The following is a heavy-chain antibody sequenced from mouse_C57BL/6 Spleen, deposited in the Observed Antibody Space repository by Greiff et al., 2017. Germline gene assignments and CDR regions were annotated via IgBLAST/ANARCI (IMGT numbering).Heavy chain of an antibody. D-gene: IGHD1-1*01. CDR3: AGGEGITSGEARRYFDY. J-gene: IGHJ2*01. Sequence: EVQLVESGGGLVKPGGSLKLSCAASGFTFSNYAMSWVRQTPEKRLEWVATISDGGSYTYYPDNVKGRFTISRDNATNNLYLPLSRLKSEDTAVYYGAGGEGITSGEARRYFDYWGQGTTLTVSS. CDR2: ISDGGSYT. CDR1: GFTFSNYA. V-gene: IGHV5-4*01.